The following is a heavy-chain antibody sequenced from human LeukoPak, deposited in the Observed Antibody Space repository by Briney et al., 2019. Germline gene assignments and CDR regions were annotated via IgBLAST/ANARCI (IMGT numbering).Heavy chain of an antibody. CDR2: FYQSGDT. V-gene: IGHV4-39*07. Sequence: NPSQTLSLTCAVSGGSISSSTSSWGWIRQPPGDGLEWIGNFYQSGDTYYNPSLKSRVSISVDTSKNQLSLRLNSVTAADTAVYFCARSPGIVVVTGLNEDNWFDPWGQGTLVTVSS. CDR1: GGSISSSTSS. D-gene: IGHD2-21*02. CDR3: ARSPGIVVVTGLNEDNWFDP. J-gene: IGHJ5*02.